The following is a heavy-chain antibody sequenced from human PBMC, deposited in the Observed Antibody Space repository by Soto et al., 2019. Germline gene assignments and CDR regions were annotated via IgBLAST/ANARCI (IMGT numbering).Heavy chain of an antibody. CDR3: ARERDGMDV. CDR1: GITFSDYY. J-gene: IGHJ6*02. CDR2: ISSSGHYT. V-gene: IGHV3-11*05. Sequence: QVQLVESGGGLVKPGGSLRLSCAASGITFSDYYMSWIRQAPGKGLEWVSYISSSGHYTEHADSVRGRITTSRDNARNSLYLQMNSLRVEDTAVYYCARERDGMDVWGQGTTVTVSS.